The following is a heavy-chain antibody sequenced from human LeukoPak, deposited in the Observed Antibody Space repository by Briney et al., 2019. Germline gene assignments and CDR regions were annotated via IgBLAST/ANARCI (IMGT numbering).Heavy chain of an antibody. D-gene: IGHD3-22*01. CDR2: ISGSGGST. J-gene: IGHJ4*02. V-gene: IGHV3-23*01. CDR1: GFTFSSYA. Sequence: PGGSLRLSCAASGFTFSSYAMSWVRQAPGKGLEWVSAISGSGGSTYYADSVKGRFTISRDNSKNTLYLQMNSLRTEDTAVYYCAKDGLPRYDSSGYIFDYWGQGTLVTVSS. CDR3: AKDGLPRYDSSGYIFDY.